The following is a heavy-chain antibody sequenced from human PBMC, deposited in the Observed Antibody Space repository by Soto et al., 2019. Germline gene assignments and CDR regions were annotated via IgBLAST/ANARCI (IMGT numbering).Heavy chain of an antibody. CDR1: GFTFSSYD. Sequence: PGGSLRLSCAVSGFTFSSYDMHWVRQATGKGLEWVSAIGTAGDTYYPGSVKGRFTISRENAKNSLYLQMNSLRAGDTAVYYCARGFKVRLEWSPDYYYYYMDVWGKGTTVTVSS. CDR2: IGTAGDT. CDR3: ARGFKVRLEWSPDYYYYYMDV. V-gene: IGHV3-13*01. J-gene: IGHJ6*03. D-gene: IGHD3-3*01.